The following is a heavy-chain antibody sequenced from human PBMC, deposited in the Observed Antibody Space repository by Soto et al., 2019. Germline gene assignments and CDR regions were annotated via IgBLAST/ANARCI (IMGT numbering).Heavy chain of an antibody. CDR3: AISTADFDY. Sequence: QVQLVQSGAEVKKPGASVKVSCKASGYTFTNYYMHWVRQAPGQGLEWMGIINPNGGATTYAQKFQGRVTMTRDTSRSTVYMELSSLKSEDTAVFYCAISTADFDYWGQGTLVTVSS. CDR1: GYTFTNYY. CDR2: INPNGGAT. V-gene: IGHV1-46*01. J-gene: IGHJ4*02. D-gene: IGHD3-9*01.